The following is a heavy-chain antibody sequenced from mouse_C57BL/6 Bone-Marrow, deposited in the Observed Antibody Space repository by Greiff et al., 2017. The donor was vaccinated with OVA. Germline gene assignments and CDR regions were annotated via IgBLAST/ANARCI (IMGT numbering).Heavy chain of an antibody. CDR3: ARMHGYDVAWFAY. D-gene: IGHD2-2*01. CDR2: ISSGSSTI. J-gene: IGHJ3*01. V-gene: IGHV5-17*01. CDR1: GFTFSDYG. Sequence: EVKLVESGGGLVKPGGSLKLSCAASGFTFSDYGMHWVRQAPEKGLEWVAYISSGSSTIYYADKVKGRFTISRDNAKNTLFLQMTSLRSEDTAMYYCARMHGYDVAWFAYWGQGTLVTVSA.